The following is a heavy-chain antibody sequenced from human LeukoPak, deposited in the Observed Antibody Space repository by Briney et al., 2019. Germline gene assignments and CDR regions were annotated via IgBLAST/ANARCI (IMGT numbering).Heavy chain of an antibody. CDR1: GFTFSSYE. CDR3: ARDSTSPFDY. J-gene: IGHJ4*02. Sequence: GGSLRLSCAASGFTFSSYEMNWVRQAPGEGLEWVSYISSSGSTIYYADSVKGRFTISRDNAKNSLYLQMNSLRAEDTAVYYCARDSTSPFDYWGQGTLVTVSS. CDR2: ISSSGSTI. V-gene: IGHV3-48*03. D-gene: IGHD6-6*01.